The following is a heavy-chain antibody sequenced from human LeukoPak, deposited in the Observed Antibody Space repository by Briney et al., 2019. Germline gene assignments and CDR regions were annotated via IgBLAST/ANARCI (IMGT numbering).Heavy chain of an antibody. V-gene: IGHV4-39*01. Sequence: SETLSLTCTVSGGSISSSSYYWGWIRQPPGKGLEWIGSIYYSGSTYYNPSLKSRVTISVDTSKNQFSLKLSSVTAADTAVYYCGRYPGQVNAFDIWGQGTMVTVSS. CDR1: GGSISSSSYY. CDR3: GRYPGQVNAFDI. J-gene: IGHJ3*02. D-gene: IGHD2-21*01. CDR2: IYYSGST.